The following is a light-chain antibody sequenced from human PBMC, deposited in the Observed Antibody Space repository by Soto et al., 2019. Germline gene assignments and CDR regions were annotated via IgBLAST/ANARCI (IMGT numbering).Light chain of an antibody. CDR1: QSVSTSS. CDR3: RQYGSSPYT. J-gene: IGKJ2*01. CDR2: GAS. Sequence: EIVLTQSPGTLSLSPGERATLSCRASQSVSTSSLAWYQQKPGQAPRLLIYGASSRATGIPDRVSGSGSGADFPLSSSRREPEDFPMYYCRQYGSSPYTFGQGTKLAIK. V-gene: IGKV3-20*01.